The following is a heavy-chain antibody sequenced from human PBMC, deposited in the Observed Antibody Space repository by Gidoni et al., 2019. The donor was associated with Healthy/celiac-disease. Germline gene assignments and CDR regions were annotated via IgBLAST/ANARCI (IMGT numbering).Heavy chain of an antibody. D-gene: IGHD3-22*01. V-gene: IGHV1-2*06. CDR2: INPNSGGT. Sequence: QVQLVQSGAEVKKPGASVKVSCKASGYTFTGYYMHWVRQAPGQGLEWMGRINPNSGGTNYAQKFQGRVTMTRDTSISTAYMELSRLRSDDTAVYYCARDGRDRSSGYCYDYYGMDVWGQGTTVTVSS. CDR1: GYTFTGYY. J-gene: IGHJ6*02. CDR3: ARDGRDRSSGYCYDYYGMDV.